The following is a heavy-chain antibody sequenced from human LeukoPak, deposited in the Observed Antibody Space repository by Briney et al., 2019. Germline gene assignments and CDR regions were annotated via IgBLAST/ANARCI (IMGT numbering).Heavy chain of an antibody. CDR3: TTGSPLYYDYVWGSYRLIDY. CDR2: IKSKTDGGTT. J-gene: IGHJ4*02. Sequence: GGSLRLSCAASGFTFSNAWMSWVRQASGKGLEWVGRIKSKTDGGTTDYAAPVKGRFTISRDDSKNTLYLQMNSLKTEDTAVYYCTTGSPLYYDYVWGSYRLIDYWGQGTLVTVSS. CDR1: GFTFSNAW. D-gene: IGHD3-16*02. V-gene: IGHV3-15*01.